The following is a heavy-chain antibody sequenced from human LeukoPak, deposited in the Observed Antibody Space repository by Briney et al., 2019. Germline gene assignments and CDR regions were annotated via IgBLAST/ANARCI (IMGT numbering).Heavy chain of an antibody. CDR3: ARDLGEDTTMIFFDY. CDR2: ISAYNGNS. CDR1: GYTFTSFG. V-gene: IGHV1-18*01. D-gene: IGHD5-18*01. J-gene: IGHJ4*02. Sequence: ASVKVSCKASGYTFTSFGISWVRQAPGQGPEWVGWISAYNGNSNYVQNLQGRVTMTTDTSTNTAYMGLRSLRSDDTAVYYCARDLGEDTTMIFFDYWGQGTPVTVSS.